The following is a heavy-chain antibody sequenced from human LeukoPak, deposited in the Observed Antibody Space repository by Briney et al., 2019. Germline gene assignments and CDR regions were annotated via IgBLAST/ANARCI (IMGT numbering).Heavy chain of an antibody. CDR2: IKQDGSEK. CDR3: ARVFPPGPARAVAESDY. CDR1: GFTFSSYW. D-gene: IGHD6-19*01. V-gene: IGHV3-7*01. J-gene: IGHJ4*02. Sequence: GGSLRLSCAASGFTFSSYWMSWVRQAPGKGLEWVANIKQDGSEKYYVDSVKGRFTISRDNAKNSLYLQMNSLRAEDTAVYYCARVFPPGPARAVAESDYWGQGTLVTVSS.